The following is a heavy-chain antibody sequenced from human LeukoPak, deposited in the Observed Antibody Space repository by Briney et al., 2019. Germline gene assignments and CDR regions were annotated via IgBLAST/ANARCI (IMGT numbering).Heavy chain of an antibody. V-gene: IGHV4-59*01. Sequence: SETLSLTCTVSGGSISSYYWSWIRQPPGKGLEWIGYIYYSGSTNYNPSLKSPVTISVDTSKNQFSLKLSSVTAADTAVYYCARVQNYYDSSGYLYYFDYWGQGTLVTVSS. CDR1: GGSISSYY. CDR3: ARVQNYYDSSGYLYYFDY. D-gene: IGHD3-22*01. J-gene: IGHJ4*02. CDR2: IYYSGST.